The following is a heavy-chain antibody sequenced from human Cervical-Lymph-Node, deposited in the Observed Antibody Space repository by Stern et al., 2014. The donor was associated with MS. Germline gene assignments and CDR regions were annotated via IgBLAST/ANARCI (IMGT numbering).Heavy chain of an antibody. V-gene: IGHV4-61*02. D-gene: IGHD5/OR15-5a*01. J-gene: IGHJ5*01. CDR1: GGSISSGSHY. CDR3: AREWIYEVSWFDS. CDR2: FYSTGRV. Sequence: VQLVESGPGLVKPSQTLSLTCTVSGGSISSGSHYWSWLRQPAGKGLEWVGRFYSTGRVDYNPSFKGRVPMSVDTSKDQFSLELRSVTAADTAMYYCAREWIYEVSWFDSWGQGSLVIVSS.